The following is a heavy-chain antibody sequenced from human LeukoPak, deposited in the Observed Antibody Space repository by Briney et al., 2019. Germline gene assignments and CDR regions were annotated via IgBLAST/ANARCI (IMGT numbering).Heavy chain of an antibody. D-gene: IGHD3-10*01. Sequence: GESLKISCKGSGYSFTSYWIGWVRQMPGKGLEWMGIIYPGDSDTRYSPSFQGQVTISADKSISTAYLQWSSLKASDTAMYYCARALMVRGVIITNYWYFDLWGRGTLVTVSS. V-gene: IGHV5-51*01. CDR1: GYSFTSYW. CDR3: ARALMVRGVIITNYWYFDL. CDR2: IYPGDSDT. J-gene: IGHJ2*01.